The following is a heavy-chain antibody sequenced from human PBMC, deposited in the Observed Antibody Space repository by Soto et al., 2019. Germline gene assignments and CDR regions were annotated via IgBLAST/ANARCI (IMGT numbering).Heavy chain of an antibody. J-gene: IGHJ4*02. CDR3: GRGRSGQIVVFY. CDR2: IGPESGAT. V-gene: IGHV1-2*02. D-gene: IGHD1-26*01. CDR1: GYTFTGHY. Sequence: ASVKVSCKASGYTFTGHYIHWVRQAPEQGPECMGEIGPESGATRYAQRFQGRVTMTRDMSITTVYMELNNLSPYDTAVYYCGRGRSGQIVVFYWGQGTPVTVSS.